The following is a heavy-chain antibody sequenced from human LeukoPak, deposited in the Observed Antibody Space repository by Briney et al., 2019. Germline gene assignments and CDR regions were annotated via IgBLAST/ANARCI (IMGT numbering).Heavy chain of an antibody. CDR1: GGSIGSYY. J-gene: IGHJ4*02. CDR2: IYTSGST. V-gene: IGHV4-4*09. CDR3: ARRASVGSSYYFDY. Sequence: SETLSLTCTVSGGSIGSYYWSWIRQPPGKGLEWIGYIYTSGSTNYNPSLKSRVTISVDTSKNQFSLKLSSVTAADTAVYYCARRASVGSSYYFDYWGQGTLVTVSS. D-gene: IGHD6-6*01.